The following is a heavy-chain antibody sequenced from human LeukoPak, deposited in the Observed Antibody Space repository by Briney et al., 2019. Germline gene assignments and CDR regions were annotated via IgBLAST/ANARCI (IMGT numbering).Heavy chain of an antibody. CDR2: IIPIFGTA. Sequence: SVKVSCKASGGTFSSYAISWVRQAPGQGLEWMGGIIPIFGTANYAQKFQGRVTITADESTSTAYMELSSLRSEDTAVYYCARDGSSGWYHAFDIWAKGQWSPSLQ. J-gene: IGHJ3*02. V-gene: IGHV1-69*13. D-gene: IGHD6-19*01. CDR3: ARDGSSGWYHAFDI. CDR1: GGTFSSYA.